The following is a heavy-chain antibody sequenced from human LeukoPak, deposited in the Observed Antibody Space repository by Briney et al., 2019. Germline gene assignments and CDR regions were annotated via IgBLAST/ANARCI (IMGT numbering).Heavy chain of an antibody. CDR1: GGSISSYY. Sequence: PSETLSLTCTVSGGSISSYYWSWIRQPPGKGLEWIGYIYYSGSTNYNPSLKRRVTISVDTSKNQFSLKLSSVTAADTAVYYCARGNMGIAVLWGQGTLVTVSS. CDR3: ARGNMGIAVL. D-gene: IGHD6-19*01. J-gene: IGHJ4*02. CDR2: IYYSGST. V-gene: IGHV4-59*01.